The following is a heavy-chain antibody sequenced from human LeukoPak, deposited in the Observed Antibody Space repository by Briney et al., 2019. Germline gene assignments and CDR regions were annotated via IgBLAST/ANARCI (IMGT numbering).Heavy chain of an antibody. CDR2: IYYSGRT. Sequence: SETLSLTCTVSGDSINNNNYYWDWIRQPPGKGLEWIGSIYYSGRTYYNPSLKSRVTITVDTSKNQFSLKMRSVTATDTAVYYCATHFVNWEEYFQQWGQGTLVTVSS. J-gene: IGHJ1*01. V-gene: IGHV4-39*01. CDR1: GDSINNNNYY. D-gene: IGHD1-26*01. CDR3: ATHFVNWEEYFQQ.